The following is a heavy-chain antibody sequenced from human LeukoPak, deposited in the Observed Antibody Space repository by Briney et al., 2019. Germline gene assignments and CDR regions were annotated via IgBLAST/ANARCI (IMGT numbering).Heavy chain of an antibody. V-gene: IGHV1-18*01. J-gene: IGHJ3*02. CDR3: ARPIVGATDAFDI. CDR1: VYTFTSYG. D-gene: IGHD1-26*01. CDR2: ISAYNGNT. Sequence: ASVTVSCKASVYTFTSYGISWVRQAPGQGVEWMGWISAYNGNTNYAQKLQGRVTMTTDTSTSTAYMELRSLRSDDTAVYYCARPIVGATDAFDIWGQGTMVTVSS.